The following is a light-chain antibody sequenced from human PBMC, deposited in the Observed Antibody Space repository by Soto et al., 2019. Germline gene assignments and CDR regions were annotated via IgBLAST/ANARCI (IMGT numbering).Light chain of an antibody. CDR2: YDS. CDR1: NIGSKS. Sequence: SSELTQPPSVSVAPGKTARITCGGNNIGSKSVHWYQQKPGQAPVLVIYYDSDRPSGIPERFSGSNSGNTATLTISRVEAGDEADYYCQVWDSSTDHPGDIFGTGTKLTVL. V-gene: IGLV3-21*04. CDR3: QVWDSSTDHPGDI. J-gene: IGLJ1*01.